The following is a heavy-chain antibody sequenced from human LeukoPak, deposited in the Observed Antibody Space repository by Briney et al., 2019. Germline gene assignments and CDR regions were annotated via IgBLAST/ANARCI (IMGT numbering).Heavy chain of an antibody. J-gene: IGHJ4*02. D-gene: IGHD1-1*01. CDR1: GGSISSSSYF. CDR3: ARFITTTGSFDY. CDR2: IYYIGST. Sequence: SETLSLTCTVPGGSISSSSYFWGWIRRPPGKGLEWIGSIYYIGSTYHNPSLKSRVTISVDTSKNQFSLKLSSVTAADTAMYYCARFITTTGSFDYWGQGTLVTVSS. V-gene: IGHV4-39*01.